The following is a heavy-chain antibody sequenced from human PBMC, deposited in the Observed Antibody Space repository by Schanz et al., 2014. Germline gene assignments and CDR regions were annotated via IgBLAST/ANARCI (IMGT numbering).Heavy chain of an antibody. V-gene: IGHV3-23*01. CDR1: GFTFSNHA. CDR2: IGGSGGST. CDR3: AKYGGGYSYGFVEY. D-gene: IGHD5-18*01. J-gene: IGHJ4*02. Sequence: EVQLLESGGGLVQPGGSLRLSCAASGFTFSNHALSWVRQAPGKGLEWVSGIGGSGGSTHYADSVKGRFIISRDNSNNPLYLQMKSRSAEATAVYCGAKYGGGYSYGFVEYWGQGTLVTVSS.